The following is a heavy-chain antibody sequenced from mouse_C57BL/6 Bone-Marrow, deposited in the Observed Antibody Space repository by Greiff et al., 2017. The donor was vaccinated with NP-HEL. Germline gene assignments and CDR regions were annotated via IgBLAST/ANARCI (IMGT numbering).Heavy chain of an antibody. Sequence: EVQGVESGGGLVKPGGSLKLSCAASGFTFSSYAMSWVRQTPEKRLEWVATISDGGSYTYYPDNVKGRFTISRDNAKNNLYLQMSHLKSEDTAMYYCARDRSTMITKGCAYWGQGTLVTVSA. CDR3: ARDRSTMITKGCAY. J-gene: IGHJ3*01. D-gene: IGHD2-4*01. V-gene: IGHV5-4*01. CDR1: GFTFSSYA. CDR2: ISDGGSYT.